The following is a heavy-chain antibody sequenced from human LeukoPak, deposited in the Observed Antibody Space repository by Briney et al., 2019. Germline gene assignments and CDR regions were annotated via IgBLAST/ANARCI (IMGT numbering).Heavy chain of an antibody. CDR3: ARIDILTGYFNY. CDR1: GGSISSGSYY. CDR2: IYTSGST. Sequence: SQTLSLTCTVSGGSISSGSYYWSWIRHPAGKGLEWIGRIYTSGSTNYNPSLKSRVTISVDTSKNQFSLKLSSVTAADTAVYYCARIDILTGYFNYWGQGTLVTVSS. V-gene: IGHV4-61*02. D-gene: IGHD3-9*01. J-gene: IGHJ4*02.